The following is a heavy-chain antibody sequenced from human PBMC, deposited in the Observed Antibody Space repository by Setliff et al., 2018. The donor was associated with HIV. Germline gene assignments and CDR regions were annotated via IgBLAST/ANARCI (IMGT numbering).Heavy chain of an antibody. V-gene: IGHV1-18*01. Sequence: ASVKVSCKASGYSLARYGLSWVRQAPGQGLGWMGWISGFNGNTKYAQSFQDRVAMTTETATSTAYMEMRSLRSDDTAVYFCARVPYRSAWFSGGHDAFDIWGQGTMVTVSS. D-gene: IGHD6-19*01. CDR1: GYSLARYG. J-gene: IGHJ3*02. CDR3: ARVPYRSAWFSGGHDAFDI. CDR2: ISGFNGNT.